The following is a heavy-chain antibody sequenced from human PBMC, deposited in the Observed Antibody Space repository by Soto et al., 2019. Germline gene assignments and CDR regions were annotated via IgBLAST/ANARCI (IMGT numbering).Heavy chain of an antibody. CDR1: GITFSGFW. CDR2: VDSAGSGT. D-gene: IGHD1-1*01. Sequence: VPLVESGGGSVQPGGSLRLSCVASGITFSGFWMHWVRQVPGKGLEWVARVDSAGSGTSYADSVKGRFTVSRDNAKNTLSLQVDGLRVAVTAVYSCATVFERWGQGIPVTVSS. V-gene: IGHV3-74*01. CDR3: ATVFER. J-gene: IGHJ4*02.